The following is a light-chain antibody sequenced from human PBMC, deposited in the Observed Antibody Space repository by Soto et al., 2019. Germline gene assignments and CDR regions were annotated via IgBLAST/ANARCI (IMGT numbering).Light chain of an antibody. CDR3: QQSYSSPLF. J-gene: IGKJ4*01. V-gene: IGKV1-39*01. Sequence: DIQMTQSPSSLSASVGDRVTITCRASQSISSYLNWYQQKPGKAPKLLIYAASSLQSGVPSRFSGSGSGTDFTLTISSLQPEDFATYYCQQSYSSPLFFGGGTKVEIE. CDR1: QSISSY. CDR2: AAS.